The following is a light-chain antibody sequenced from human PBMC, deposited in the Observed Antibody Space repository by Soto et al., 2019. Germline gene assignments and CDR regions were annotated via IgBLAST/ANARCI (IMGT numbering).Light chain of an antibody. Sequence: QSVLTQPPSASGSPGQSITISGTGTSSDVGNYKYVSWYQQHPGKAPKLMIYEVSNRPSGVSNRFSGSKSGNTASLTISGLQAEDEADYYCFSYTSSGTYVFGTGTKVTVL. CDR3: FSYTSSGTYV. CDR1: SSDVGNYKY. J-gene: IGLJ1*01. CDR2: EVS. V-gene: IGLV2-14*01.